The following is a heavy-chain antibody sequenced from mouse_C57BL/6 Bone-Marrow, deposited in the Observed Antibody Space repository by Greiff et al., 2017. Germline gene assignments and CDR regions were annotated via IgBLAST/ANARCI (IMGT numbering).Heavy chain of an antibody. CDR2: INPSNGGT. V-gene: IGHV1-53*01. Sequence: QVQLQQPGTELVKPGASVKLSCKASGYTFTSYWMHWVKQRPGQGLEWIGNINPSNGGTNYNEKFKSTATLTVDKSSSTAYMQLSSLTSEDSAVYYCAREDYYGSSPYYFDYWGQGTTLTVSS. CDR1: GYTFTSYW. J-gene: IGHJ2*01. CDR3: AREDYYGSSPYYFDY. D-gene: IGHD1-1*01.